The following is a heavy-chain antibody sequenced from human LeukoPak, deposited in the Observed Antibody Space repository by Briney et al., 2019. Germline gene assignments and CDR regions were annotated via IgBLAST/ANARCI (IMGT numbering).Heavy chain of an antibody. V-gene: IGHV3-48*03. D-gene: IGHD6-6*01. J-gene: IGHJ4*02. CDR1: GFTFSSYE. CDR3: ARDIYGGSSYFDY. Sequence: PGGSLRLSCAASGFTFSSYEMNWVRQAPGKGLEWASYISSSGSTIYYADSVKGRFTISRDNAKNSLYLQMNSLRAGDTAVYYCARDIYGGSSYFDYWGQGTLVTVSS. CDR2: ISSSGSTI.